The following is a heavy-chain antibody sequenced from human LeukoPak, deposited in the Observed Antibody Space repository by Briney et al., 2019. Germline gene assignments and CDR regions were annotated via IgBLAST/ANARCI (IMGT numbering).Heavy chain of an antibody. J-gene: IGHJ6*03. CDR3: ARMEYQLPSDYYYYYMDV. V-gene: IGHV1-18*01. CDR2: ISAYNGNT. Sequence: GASVKVSCKASGYTFTSYGISWVRQAPGQGLEWMGWISAYNGNTNYAQKLQGRVTMTTDTSTSTAYMELRSLRSDDTAVYYCARMEYQLPSDYYYYYMDVWGKGTTVTVSS. D-gene: IGHD2-2*01. CDR1: GYTFTSYG.